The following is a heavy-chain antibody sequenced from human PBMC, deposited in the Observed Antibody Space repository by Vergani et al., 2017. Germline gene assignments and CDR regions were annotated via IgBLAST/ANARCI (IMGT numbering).Heavy chain of an antibody. V-gene: IGHV3-7*01. Sequence: EVQLVESGGGLVQPGGSLRLSCAASGFTFSSYWMSWVRQAPGKGLEWVANIKQDGSEKYYVDSVKGRFTISRDNAKNSLYLQMNSLRAEDTAVYYCARAFGSAIYYYYYGMDVWGQGTTVTVSS. J-gene: IGHJ6*02. D-gene: IGHD3-10*01. CDR2: IKQDGSEK. CDR3: ARAFGSAIYYYYYGMDV. CDR1: GFTFSSYW.